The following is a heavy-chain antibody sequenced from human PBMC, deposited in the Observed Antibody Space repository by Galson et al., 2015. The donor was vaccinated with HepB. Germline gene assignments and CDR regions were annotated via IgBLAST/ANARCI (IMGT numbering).Heavy chain of an antibody. Sequence: SETLSLTCSVSGGSISSYYCNWIRQSAGKGLEWIGRIYISGSTNHNPSLKSRVTMSIDTSKNQFSLRLNSVTAADTAMYYCAITDPRNCSSPTCPFDNWGQGALITVSS. D-gene: IGHD2-2*01. V-gene: IGHV4-4*07. CDR3: AITDPRNCSSPTCPFDN. J-gene: IGHJ4*02. CDR1: GGSISSYY. CDR2: IYISGST.